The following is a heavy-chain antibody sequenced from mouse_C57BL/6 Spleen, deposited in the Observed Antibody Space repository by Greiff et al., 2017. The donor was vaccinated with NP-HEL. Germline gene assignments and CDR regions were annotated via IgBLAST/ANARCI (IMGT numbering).Heavy chain of an antibody. V-gene: IGHV5-6*01. J-gene: IGHJ3*01. CDR1: GFTFSSYG. Sequence: EVKLMESGGDLVKPGGSLKLSCAASGFTFSSYGMSWVRQTPDKRLEWVATISSGGSYTYYPDSVKGRFTISRDNAQNTLYLQMSSLKSEDTAMYYCARLPYYDYDGAWFAYWGQGTLVTVSA. CDR2: ISSGGSYT. CDR3: ARLPYYDYDGAWFAY. D-gene: IGHD2-4*01.